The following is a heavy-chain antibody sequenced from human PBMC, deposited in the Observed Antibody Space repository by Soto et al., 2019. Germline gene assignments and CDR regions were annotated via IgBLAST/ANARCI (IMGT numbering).Heavy chain of an antibody. J-gene: IGHJ6*02. V-gene: IGHV4-39*01. Sequence: QLQLQESGPGLVKPSETLFLTCTVSGGSISSSSYYWGWIRQPPGKGLEWIGSIYYSGSTYYNPSLKSRVTIYVDTSKNQFSLKLSSVTAADTAVYYCASQASPYYYYGMDVWGQGTTVTVSS. CDR2: IYYSGST. CDR1: GGSISSSSYY. CDR3: ASQASPYYYYGMDV.